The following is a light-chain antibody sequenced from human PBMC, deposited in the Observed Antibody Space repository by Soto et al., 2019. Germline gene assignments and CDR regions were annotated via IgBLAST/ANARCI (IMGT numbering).Light chain of an antibody. Sequence: QSVLTQPPSASVSPGQSVTISCTGTSSDIGGYNYVSWYQQHPGKAPKLMIYEVSKRPSGVPDRFSGSKSGNTASLTVSGLQAEDEADYYCSSYADTSKGVFGTGTKVTVL. CDR1: SSDIGGYNY. CDR3: SSYADTSKGV. CDR2: EVS. J-gene: IGLJ1*01. V-gene: IGLV2-8*01.